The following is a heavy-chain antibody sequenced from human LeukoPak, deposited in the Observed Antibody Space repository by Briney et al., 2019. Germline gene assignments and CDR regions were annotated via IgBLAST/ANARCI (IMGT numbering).Heavy chain of an antibody. CDR2: IYHSGST. V-gene: IGHV4-30-2*01. Sequence: SETLSLTCTVSGGSISSGGYYWSWIRQPPGKGLEWIVYIYHSGSTYYSPSLKSRVTISVDRSKNQFSLKLSSVTAADTAVYYCARTDGFQGSSSPFFDYWGQGTLVTVSS. J-gene: IGHJ4*02. CDR1: GGSISSGGYY. CDR3: ARTDGFQGSSSPFFDY. D-gene: IGHD6-6*01.